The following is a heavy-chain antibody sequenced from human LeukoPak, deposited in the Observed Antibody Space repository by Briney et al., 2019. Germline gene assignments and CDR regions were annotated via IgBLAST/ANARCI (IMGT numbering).Heavy chain of an antibody. CDR1: GYTFTSYG. V-gene: IGHV1-46*01. CDR3: ARGIEYCSSTSCYRHFDY. CDR2: INPSGGST. Sequence: ASVKVSCKASGYTFTSYGISWVRQAPGQGLEWMGIINPSGGSTSYAQKFQGRVTMTRDTSTSTVYMELSSLRSEDTAVYYCARGIEYCSSTSCYRHFDYWGQGTLVTVSS. D-gene: IGHD2-2*02. J-gene: IGHJ4*02.